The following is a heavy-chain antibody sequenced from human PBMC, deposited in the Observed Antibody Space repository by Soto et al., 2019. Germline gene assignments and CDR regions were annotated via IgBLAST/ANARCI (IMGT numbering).Heavy chain of an antibody. CDR1: GGSINTYY. Sequence: SETLSLTCTVSGGSINTYYWGWIRQPPGKGLEWIGYIYYSGSTNYNPSLKRRVTISVDMSKNQFPLKLSSVTAADTGVYYCARVKQYYDTSGRAYYFDHWGQGALVTVSS. CDR2: IYYSGST. V-gene: IGHV4-59*01. D-gene: IGHD3-22*01. J-gene: IGHJ4*02. CDR3: ARVKQYYDTSGRAYYFDH.